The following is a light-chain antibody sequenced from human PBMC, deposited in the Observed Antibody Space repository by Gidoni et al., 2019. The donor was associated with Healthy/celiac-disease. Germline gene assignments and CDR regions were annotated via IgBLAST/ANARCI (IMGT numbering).Light chain of an antibody. CDR1: QAINSN. V-gene: IGKV3-15*01. Sequence: VITQSPAIVSVSPGDTATLSCRASQAINSNLAWYQQRPGQAPRLLIYGASTRATGIPARFSGSGSGTDFTLTISSLQFEDFAVYYCHQYRNWPSLTFGGGTKVDIK. CDR2: GAS. J-gene: IGKJ4*01. CDR3: HQYRNWPSLT.